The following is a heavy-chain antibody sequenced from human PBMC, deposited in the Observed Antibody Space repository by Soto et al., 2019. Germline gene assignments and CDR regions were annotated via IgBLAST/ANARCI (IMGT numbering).Heavy chain of an antibody. J-gene: IGHJ4*02. D-gene: IGHD5-12*01. V-gene: IGHV4-4*07. CDR1: GGSINTFY. CDR2: IFSSGST. CDR3: AREGSYSAYNFAHGIQLWSFDF. Sequence: SETLSLTCTVSGGSINTFYWSWVRQPAGKGLEWVGRIFSSGSTSFNPSLESRVAMSVDTSKNHFSLNLSSVTAADMAVYYCAREGSYSAYNFAHGIQLWSFDFWGQGALVTV.